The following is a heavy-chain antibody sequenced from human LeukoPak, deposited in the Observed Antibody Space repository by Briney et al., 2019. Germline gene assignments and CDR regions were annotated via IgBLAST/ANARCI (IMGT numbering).Heavy chain of an antibody. J-gene: IGHJ3*02. D-gene: IGHD2-21*02. Sequence: ASVKVSCKASGYTFTSYYMHWVRQAPGQGLEWMGIINPSGGSTSYAQKFQGRVTMTRDTSTSTVYMELSSLRSEDTAVYYCARERKAAYCGGGCYSLRAHDGFDIWGQGTMVTVSS. CDR2: INPSGGST. CDR3: ARERKAAYCGGGCYSLRAHDGFDI. V-gene: IGHV1-46*01. CDR1: GYTFTSYY.